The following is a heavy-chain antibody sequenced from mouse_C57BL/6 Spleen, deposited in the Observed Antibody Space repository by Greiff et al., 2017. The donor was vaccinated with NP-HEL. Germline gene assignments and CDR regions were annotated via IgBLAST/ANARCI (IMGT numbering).Heavy chain of an antibody. D-gene: IGHD2-4*01. CDR1: GFTFSDYY. J-gene: IGHJ4*01. V-gene: IGHV5-12*01. CDR3: ARQPDYDYLYYYAMDY. Sequence: EVHLVESGGGLVQPGGSLKLSCAASGFTFSDYYMYWVRQTPEKRLEWVAYISNGGGSTYYPDTVKGRFTISRDNAKNTLYLQMSRLKSEDTAMYYCARQPDYDYLYYYAMDYWGQGTSVTVSS. CDR2: ISNGGGST.